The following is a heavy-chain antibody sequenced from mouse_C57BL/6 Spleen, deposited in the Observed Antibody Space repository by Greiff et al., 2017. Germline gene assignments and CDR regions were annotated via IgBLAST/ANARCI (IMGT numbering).Heavy chain of an antibody. D-gene: IGHD4-1*01. CDR2: IRNKANGYTT. J-gene: IGHJ1*03. CDR3: ARRGELGRAWYFDV. Sequence: EVQVVASGGGLVQPGGSLSLSCAASGFTFTDYYMSWVRQPPGKALEWLGFIRNKANGYTTEYSASVKGRFTISRANSQSILYLHIIALSAEDIATSYCARRGELGRAWYFDVWGTGTTVTVAS. CDR1: GFTFTDYY. V-gene: IGHV7-3*01.